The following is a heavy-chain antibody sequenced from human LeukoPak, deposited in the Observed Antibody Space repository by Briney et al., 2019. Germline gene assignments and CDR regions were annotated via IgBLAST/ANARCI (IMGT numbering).Heavy chain of an antibody. CDR1: GLTFSNYW. CDR2: VNEDGSAK. J-gene: IGHJ6*02. D-gene: IGHD6-13*01. Sequence: GGSLRLSCVVSGLTFSNYWMIWVRQAPGKGLESVAIVNEDGSAKYYLDSVKGRFTISRDNARNSLYLEMNSLRAEDTAVYYCARDRRQQPCMDVWGQGTTVTVSS. CDR3: ARDRRQQPCMDV. V-gene: IGHV3-7*01.